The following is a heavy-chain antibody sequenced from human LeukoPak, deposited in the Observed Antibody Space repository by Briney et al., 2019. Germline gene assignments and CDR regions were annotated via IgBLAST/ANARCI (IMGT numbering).Heavy chain of an antibody. CDR3: AGGGAASFDY. CDR1: GFNVSYYS. J-gene: IGHJ4*02. V-gene: IGHV3-48*04. Sequence: GGSLRPSCAASGFNVSYYSMNWVRQAPGKGLEWVSYISFSNSTLYYADSVRGRFTISRDNAKNSLSLQMNSLRAEDTAVYYCAGGGAASFDYWGQGILVTVSS. D-gene: IGHD2-15*01. CDR2: ISFSNSTL.